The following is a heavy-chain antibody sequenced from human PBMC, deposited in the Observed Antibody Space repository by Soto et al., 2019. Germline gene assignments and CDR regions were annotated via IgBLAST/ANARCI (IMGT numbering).Heavy chain of an antibody. CDR2: IYHSGST. CDR1: GCSISSYY. V-gene: IGHV4-59*12. J-gene: IGHJ6*02. D-gene: IGHD3-10*02. Sequence: SETLSLTCTVSGCSISSYYWSWIRQPPGKGLEWIGKIYHSGSTNYNPSLKSRVTISVDKSKNQFSLKLSSVTAADTAVYYCASVRGGYYYAMDVWGQGTTVTV. CDR3: ASVRGGYYYAMDV.